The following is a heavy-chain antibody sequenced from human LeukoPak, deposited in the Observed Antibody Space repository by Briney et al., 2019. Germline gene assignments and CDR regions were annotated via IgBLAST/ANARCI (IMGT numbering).Heavy chain of an antibody. V-gene: IGHV6-1*01. CDR2: TYYRSKWYN. Sequence: SQTLSLTCAISGDSVSSNSVTWNWIRQSPSRGLEWLGRTYYRSKWYNDYAVSVKGRITINPDTSKNQFSLQLNSVTPEDTAVYYCTRAGSYGYYWYFDLWGRGTLVTVSS. D-gene: IGHD5-18*01. J-gene: IGHJ2*01. CDR1: GDSVSSNSVT. CDR3: TRAGSYGYYWYFDL.